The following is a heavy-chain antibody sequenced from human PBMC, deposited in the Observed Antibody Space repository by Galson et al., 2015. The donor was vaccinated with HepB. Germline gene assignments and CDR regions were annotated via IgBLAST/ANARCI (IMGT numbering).Heavy chain of an antibody. CDR3: VSTNWGAPYY. CDR2: INPDGSST. V-gene: IGHV3-74*01. J-gene: IGHJ4*02. D-gene: IGHD7-27*01. CDR1: GFTFSHSW. Sequence: SLRLSCAASGFTFSHSWMHWVRQSPGKGLVWVSRINPDGSSTSYADSVKGRFTISRDNARNTLHLQLNSPTDEDTALYFCVSTNWGAPYYWGQRTLVTVSS.